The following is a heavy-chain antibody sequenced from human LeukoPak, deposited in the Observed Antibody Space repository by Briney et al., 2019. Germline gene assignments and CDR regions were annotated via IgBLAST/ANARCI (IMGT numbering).Heavy chain of an antibody. CDR1: GGSFSGYY. D-gene: IGHD3-10*01. CDR3: ASRFGELAAVPDN. CDR2: INHSGST. V-gene: IGHV4-34*01. Sequence: SETLSLTCAVYGGSFSGYYWSWTRQPPGKGLEWIGEINHSGSTNYNPSLKSRVTISVDTSKNQFSLKLSSVTAADTAVYYCASRFGELAAVPDNWGQGTLVTVSS. J-gene: IGHJ4*02.